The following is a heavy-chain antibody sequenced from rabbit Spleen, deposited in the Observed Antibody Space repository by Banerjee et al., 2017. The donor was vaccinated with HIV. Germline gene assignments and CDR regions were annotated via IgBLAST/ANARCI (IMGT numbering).Heavy chain of an antibody. CDR2: IYTGSSGFT. Sequence: QEQLVESGGGLVTPGASLTLTCTASGFSFSSSYDMCWVRQAPGKGLEWIACIYTGSSGFTYFASWAKGRFTCSKTSSTTVTLQMTSLTAADTATYFCARDTSSSFSSYGMDLWGPGTLVTVS. D-gene: IGHD1-1*01. V-gene: IGHV1S45*01. J-gene: IGHJ6*01. CDR3: ARDTSSSFSSYGMDL. CDR1: GFSFSSSYD.